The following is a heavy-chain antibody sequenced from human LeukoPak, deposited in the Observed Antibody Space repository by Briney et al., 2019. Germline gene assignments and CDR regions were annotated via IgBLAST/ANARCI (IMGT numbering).Heavy chain of an antibody. CDR1: GYTFSGYY. CDR3: ARGAAYYYVWGSYRYFDY. D-gene: IGHD3-16*02. CDR2: INPNSGDT. V-gene: IGHV1-2*06. Sequence: ASVKVSCKASGYTFSGYYLHWVRQAPGQGLEWMGRINPNSGDTNYAQKFQGRVTMTRDTSISTAYMELSRLRSDDTAVYYCARGAAYYYVWGSYRYFDYWGQGTLVTVSS. J-gene: IGHJ4*02.